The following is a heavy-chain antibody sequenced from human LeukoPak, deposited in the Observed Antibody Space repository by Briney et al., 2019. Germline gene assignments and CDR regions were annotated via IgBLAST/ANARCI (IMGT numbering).Heavy chain of an antibody. D-gene: IGHD6-19*01. CDR2: ISSSSSTI. CDR3: ARVGRLVAGNDVLHYYGMDV. J-gene: IGHJ6*02. CDR1: GFTFSSYS. V-gene: IGHV3-48*04. Sequence: GGSLRLSCAASGFTFSSYSMNWVRQAPGKGLEWVSYISSSSSTIYYADSVKGRFTISRDNAKNSLYLQMNSLRAEDTAVYYCARVGRLVAGNDVLHYYGMDVWGQGTTVTVSS.